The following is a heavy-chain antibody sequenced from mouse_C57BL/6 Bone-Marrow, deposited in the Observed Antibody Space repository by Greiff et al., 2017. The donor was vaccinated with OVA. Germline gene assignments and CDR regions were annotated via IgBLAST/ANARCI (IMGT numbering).Heavy chain of an antibody. CDR3: VKDYYYYGSSYDWYFDV. J-gene: IGHJ1*03. V-gene: IGHV10-3*01. CDR1: GFTFNTYA. CDR2: IRSKSSNYAT. Sequence: EVQRVESGGGLVQPKGSLKLSCAASGFTFNTYAMHWVRQAPGKGLEWVARIRSKSSNYATYYADSVKDRFTISRDDSQSMLYLQMNNLKTEDTAMYYCVKDYYYYGSSYDWYFDVWGTGTTVTVSS. D-gene: IGHD1-1*01.